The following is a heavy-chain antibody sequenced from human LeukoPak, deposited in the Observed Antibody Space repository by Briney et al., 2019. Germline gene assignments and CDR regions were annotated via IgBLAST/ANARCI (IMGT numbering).Heavy chain of an antibody. J-gene: IGHJ4*02. D-gene: IGHD1-7*01. V-gene: IGHV3-23*01. Sequence: GGSLRLSCAASGFTFSSYAMSWVRQAPGKGLEWVSAISGSGGSTYYADSVKGRFTISRDNSKNTLYLRMNSLRAEDTAVYYCAKAPRGGITGTTLTFDYWGQGTLVTVSS. CDR3: AKAPRGGITGTTLTFDY. CDR2: ISGSGGST. CDR1: GFTFSSYA.